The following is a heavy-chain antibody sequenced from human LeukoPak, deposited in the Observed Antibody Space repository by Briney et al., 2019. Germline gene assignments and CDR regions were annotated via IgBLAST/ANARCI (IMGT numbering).Heavy chain of an antibody. CDR3: AAVPAAIGEDYFDY. D-gene: IGHD2-2*02. CDR1: GYTFTGYY. J-gene: IGHJ4*02. CDR2: INPNSGGT. Sequence: SVKVSCKASGYTFTGYYMHWVRQAPGQGLEWMGWINPNSGGTNYAQKFQGRVTMTRDTSISTAYMELSRLRSDDTAVYYCAAVPAAIGEDYFDYWGQGTLVTVSS. V-gene: IGHV1-2*02.